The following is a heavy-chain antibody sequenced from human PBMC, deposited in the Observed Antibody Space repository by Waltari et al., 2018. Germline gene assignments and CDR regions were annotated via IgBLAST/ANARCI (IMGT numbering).Heavy chain of an antibody. CDR3: ASKSGVVGDGPLFYFDY. CDR2: IIPIFGTA. J-gene: IGHJ4*02. CDR1: GGTFSSYA. V-gene: IGHV1-69*05. Sequence: QVQLVQSGAEVKKPGSSVKVSCKASGGTFSSYAISWVRQAPGQGLEWMGGIIPIFGTANYEQKFQGKVTITTDESTSTAYMELSSLRSEDTAVYYCASKSGVVGDGPLFYFDYWGQGTLVTVSS. D-gene: IGHD3-22*01.